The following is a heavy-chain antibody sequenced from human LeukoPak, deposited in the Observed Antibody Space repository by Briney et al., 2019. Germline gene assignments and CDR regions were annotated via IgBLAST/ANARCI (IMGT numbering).Heavy chain of an antibody. Sequence: PSETLSLTCTVSGYSISSGYFWSWIRQPPGKELEWIGYIYYSGSTNYNPSLKSRVTISVDTSKNHFSLKLTSVTAADTAVYYCARLYPYSSHDYWGQGTLVTVSS. J-gene: IGHJ4*02. CDR1: GYSISSGYF. CDR3: ARLYPYSSHDY. V-gene: IGHV4-38-2*02. D-gene: IGHD6-13*01. CDR2: IYYSGST.